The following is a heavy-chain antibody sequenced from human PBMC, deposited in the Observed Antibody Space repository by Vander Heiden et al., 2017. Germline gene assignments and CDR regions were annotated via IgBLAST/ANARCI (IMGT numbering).Heavy chain of an antibody. CDR3: ARDVQALDNPTGNYVFYGLDV. CDR2: IKEDGSEK. J-gene: IGHJ6*02. D-gene: IGHD3-9*01. CDR1: GFRLRSYW. Sequence: EIQLVESGGGLVQPGGSLRLPCAASGFRLRSYWMTWVRQAPGKGPEWVARIKEDGSEKYQVDSVKGRFTVSRDNAGNSLALQMNSLRDEDTAGYYCARDVQALDNPTGNYVFYGLDVWGQGTTVTVAS. V-gene: IGHV3-7*01.